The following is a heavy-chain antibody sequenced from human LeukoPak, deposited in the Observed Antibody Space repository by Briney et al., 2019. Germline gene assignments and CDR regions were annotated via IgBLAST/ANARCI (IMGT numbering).Heavy chain of an antibody. CDR1: GFTFSSYS. V-gene: IGHV3-21*01. D-gene: IGHD1-26*01. J-gene: IGHJ3*02. Sequence: GGSLRLSCAASGFTFSSYSMNWVRQAPGKGLEWVSSISSSSSYIYYADSVKGRFTISRDNAKNSLYLQMNSLRAEDTAVYYCARSEHYSGSHYSLWFRAFDIWGQGTMVTVSS. CDR2: ISSSSSYI. CDR3: ARSEHYSGSHYSLWFRAFDI.